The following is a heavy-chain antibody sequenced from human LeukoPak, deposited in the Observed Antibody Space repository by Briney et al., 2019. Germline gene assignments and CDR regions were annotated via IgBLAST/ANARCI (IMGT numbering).Heavy chain of an antibody. Sequence: PGGSLSLSCAASGFTFSIYNMNWVRQAPGKGLEWVSYIASSSSSTIYYADSVKGRFTISRDNSKNTLYLQMNSLRAEDTALYYCAKSRSGYPRVDGFDIWGQGTMVTVSS. CDR3: AKSRSGYPRVDGFDI. CDR1: GFTFSIYN. J-gene: IGHJ3*02. V-gene: IGHV3-48*01. D-gene: IGHD3-3*01. CDR2: IASSSSSTI.